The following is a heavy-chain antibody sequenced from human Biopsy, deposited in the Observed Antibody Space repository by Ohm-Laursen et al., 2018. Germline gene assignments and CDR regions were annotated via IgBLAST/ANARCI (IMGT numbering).Heavy chain of an antibody. V-gene: IGHV3-21*04. CDR1: GVTLSGYS. CDR2: ISASSSYI. Sequence: SLRLSCAASGVTLSGYSMNWVRQAPGKGLEWVSSISASSSYIYYADSVKGRFTVTRDNPKNSLYLQMNSLRVEDTAVYYCAKVHRRRDGYSYRDYWGQGTLVSVSS. D-gene: IGHD5-24*01. J-gene: IGHJ4*02. CDR3: AKVHRRRDGYSYRDY.